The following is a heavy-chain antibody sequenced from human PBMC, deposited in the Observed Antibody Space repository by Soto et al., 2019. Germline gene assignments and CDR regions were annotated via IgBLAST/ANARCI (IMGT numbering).Heavy chain of an antibody. D-gene: IGHD6-13*01. V-gene: IGHV4-34*01. Sequence: SETLSLTCAVYGGSFSGYYWSWIRQPPGKGLECIGEINHSGSTNYNPSLKSRVTISVDTSKNQFSLKLSSVTAADTAVYYCAREGGYSSSWYPPQYYYYYGMDVWGQGTTVTVSS. CDR1: GGSFSGYY. CDR3: AREGGYSSSWYPPQYYYYYGMDV. J-gene: IGHJ6*02. CDR2: INHSGST.